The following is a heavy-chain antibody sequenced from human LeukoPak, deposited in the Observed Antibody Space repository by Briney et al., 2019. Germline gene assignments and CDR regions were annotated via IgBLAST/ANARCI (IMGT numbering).Heavy chain of an antibody. CDR3: AGGDYYDSSGYHY. CDR2: INPNSGGT. J-gene: IGHJ4*02. CDR1: GYTFTGYY. V-gene: IGHV1-2*02. D-gene: IGHD3-22*01. Sequence: RASVKVSCKASGYTFTGYYMHWVRQAPGQGLEWMGWINPNSGGTNYAQKFQGRVTMTRDTSISTAYMELSRLRSDDTAVYYCAGGDYYDSSGYHYWGQGTLVTVSS.